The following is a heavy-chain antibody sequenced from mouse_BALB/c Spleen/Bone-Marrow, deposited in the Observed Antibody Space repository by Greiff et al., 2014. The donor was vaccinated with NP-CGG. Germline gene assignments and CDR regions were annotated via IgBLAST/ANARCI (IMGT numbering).Heavy chain of an antibody. CDR2: ISSGGST. V-gene: IGHV5-6-5*01. CDR3: ARGGGYYYAMDY. CDR1: GFTFSSYA. Sequence: EVQLQQSGGGLVKPGGSLKLSCAASGFTFSSYAMSWVRQTPEKRLEWVASISSGGSTYYPDSVKGRLTISRDNARNILYLQMSSLRSEDTAMYYCARGGGYYYAMDYWGQGTSVTVSS. J-gene: IGHJ4*01.